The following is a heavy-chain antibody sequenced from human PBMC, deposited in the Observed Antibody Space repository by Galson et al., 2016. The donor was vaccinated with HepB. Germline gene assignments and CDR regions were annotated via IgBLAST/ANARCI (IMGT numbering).Heavy chain of an antibody. J-gene: IGHJ2*01. CDR2: ISSSSSAI. Sequence: SLRLSCAASGFTFSNYAMNWVRQAPGKGLEWVSYISSSSSAIYYADSVTGRFTMSRDNAKNSLYLQMNSLRDEDTAGYYCARKTVTPDWYFDLWGRGTLVTVSS. CDR1: GFTFSNYA. D-gene: IGHD4-11*01. CDR3: ARKTVTPDWYFDL. V-gene: IGHV3-48*02.